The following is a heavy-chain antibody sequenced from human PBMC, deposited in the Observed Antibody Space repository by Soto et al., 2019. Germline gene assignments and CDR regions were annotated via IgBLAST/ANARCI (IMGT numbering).Heavy chain of an antibody. V-gene: IGHV3-23*01. CDR3: AKRKEVGKIYFNTGYFDY. J-gene: IGHJ4*02. D-gene: IGHD3-9*01. Sequence: GGSLRLSCAASKFTFSNYTMSWVRQAPGKGLEWVSVISGSGGSRHYADSVKGRFTISRDNSKNTLYLQMNSLRAGDTAVYYCAKRKEVGKIYFNTGYFDYWGQGTLVTVSS. CDR2: ISGSGGSR. CDR1: KFTFSNYT.